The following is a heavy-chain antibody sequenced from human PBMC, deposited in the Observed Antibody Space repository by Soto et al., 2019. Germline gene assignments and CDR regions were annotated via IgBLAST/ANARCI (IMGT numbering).Heavy chain of an antibody. CDR2: INVVNGKK. CDR3: AREKDCSGGSCYSGYYYYGMDV. J-gene: IGHJ6*04. CDR1: GYFFINYA. Sequence: GAPVKVSCKASGYFFINYAIHWGRQAPLQRLEWMVCINVVNGKKKYSTKFKGRVTITRDTSASKLYMELSRLRSEDTAVYYSAREKDCSGGSCYSGYYYYGMDVWGKGTKVTVS. D-gene: IGHD2-15*01. V-gene: IGHV1-3*01.